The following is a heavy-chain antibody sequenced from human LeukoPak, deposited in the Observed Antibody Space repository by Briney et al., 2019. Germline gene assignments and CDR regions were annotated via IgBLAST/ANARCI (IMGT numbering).Heavy chain of an antibody. CDR2: ISGSGGST. V-gene: IGHV3-23*01. J-gene: IGHJ4*02. CDR3: AKGAYCSSTSCYTHFDY. Sequence: PGGSLRLSCAASGFTFSSYAMSWVRQAPGKGLEWVSAISGSGGSTYYADSAKGRFTISRDNSKNTLYLQMNSLRAEDTAVYYCAKGAYCSSTSCYTHFDYWGQGTLVTVSS. CDR1: GFTFSSYA. D-gene: IGHD2-2*02.